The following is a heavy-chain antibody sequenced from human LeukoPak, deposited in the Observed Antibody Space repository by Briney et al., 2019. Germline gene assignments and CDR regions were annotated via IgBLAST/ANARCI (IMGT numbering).Heavy chain of an antibody. D-gene: IGHD6-6*01. CDR2: INHSGST. CDR3: ARGPSIAARPRFDY. CDR1: GGSFSGYY. J-gene: IGHJ4*02. Sequence: PPETLSLTCAVYGGSFSGYYWSWIRQPPGKGLEWIGEINHSGSTNYNPSLKSRVTISVDTSKNQFSLKLSSVTAADTAVYYCARGPSIAARPRFDYWGQGTLVTVSS. V-gene: IGHV4-34*01.